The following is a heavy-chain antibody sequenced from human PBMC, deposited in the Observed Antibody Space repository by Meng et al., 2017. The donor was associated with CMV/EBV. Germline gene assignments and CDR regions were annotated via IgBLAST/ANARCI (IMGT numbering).Heavy chain of an antibody. D-gene: IGHD3-10*01. Sequence: GGSLRLSCAASGFTFSSYGMHWVRQAPGKGLEWVAVIWYDGSNKYYADSVKGRFTTSRDNSKNTLYLQMNSLRAEDTAVYYCAKENFKSSSAYYYYGMDVWGQGTTVTVSS. CDR3: AKENFKSSSAYYYYGMDV. CDR2: IWYDGSNK. V-gene: IGHV3-33*06. CDR1: GFTFSSYG. J-gene: IGHJ6*02.